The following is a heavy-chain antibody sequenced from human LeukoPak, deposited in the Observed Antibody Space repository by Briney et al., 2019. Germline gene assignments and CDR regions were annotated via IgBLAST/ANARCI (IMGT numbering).Heavy chain of an antibody. CDR3: ARGGYCSSTSCYLDAMDV. Sequence: PGGSLRLSCAASGFTFSSYSMYWVRQAPGKGLEWVSSISSSSSYIYYADSVKGRFTISRDNAKNSLYLQMSSLRAEDTAVYYCARGGYCSSTSCYLDAMDVWGQGTTVTVSS. CDR2: ISSSSSYI. CDR1: GFTFSSYS. J-gene: IGHJ6*02. D-gene: IGHD2-2*01. V-gene: IGHV3-21*01.